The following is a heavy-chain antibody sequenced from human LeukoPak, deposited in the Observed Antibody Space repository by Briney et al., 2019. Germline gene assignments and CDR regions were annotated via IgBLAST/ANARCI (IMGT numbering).Heavy chain of an antibody. V-gene: IGHV4-59*01. Sequence: SETLSLTCTVSGGSISSCYWSWIRQPPGKGLEWIGYIYYSGSTNYNPSLKSRVTISVDTSKNQFSLKLSSVTAADTAVYYCAKRIIGYCSGDSCYYDYWGHGTLLTVSS. J-gene: IGHJ4*01. CDR3: AKRIIGYCSGDSCYYDY. CDR1: GGSISSCY. CDR2: IYYSGST. D-gene: IGHD2-15*01.